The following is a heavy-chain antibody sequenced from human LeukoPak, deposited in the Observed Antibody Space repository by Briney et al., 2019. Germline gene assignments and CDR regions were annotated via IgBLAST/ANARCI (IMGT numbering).Heavy chain of an antibody. V-gene: IGHV3-48*03. CDR3: AREPLSVYTVNDAFDI. Sequence: GGSLRLSCAASGFSLSSYEMNWVRRAPGKGLGGVSYISSRGGTTYYADSVKGRFTISRDNAKDSLYLQMNSLRVEDTAVYYCAREPLSVYTVNDAFDIWGQGTMVTVSS. CDR1: GFSLSSYE. D-gene: IGHD4-17*01. J-gene: IGHJ3*02. CDR2: ISSRGGTT.